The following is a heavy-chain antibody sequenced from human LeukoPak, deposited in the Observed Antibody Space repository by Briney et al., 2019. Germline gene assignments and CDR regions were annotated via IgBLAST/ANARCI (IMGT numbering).Heavy chain of an antibody. V-gene: IGHV1-2*02. CDR1: GYTFTGYY. D-gene: IGHD1-26*01. J-gene: IGHJ5*02. Sequence: ASVKVSCKASGYTFTGYYMHWVRQAPGQGLEWMGWINPNSGGTNYAQKFQGRVTMTRDTSISTAYMELSRLRSDDTAVYYCARDLYVGGATTDWFDPWGQGTLVTVSS. CDR2: INPNSGGT. CDR3: ARDLYVGGATTDWFDP.